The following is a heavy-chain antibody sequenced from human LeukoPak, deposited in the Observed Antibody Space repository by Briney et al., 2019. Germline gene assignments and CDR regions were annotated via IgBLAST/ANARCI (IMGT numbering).Heavy chain of an antibody. CDR3: ARGRVLPLRYVDWLLHGFDY. Sequence: SETLSLTCAVYGGSFSDYYCSVIRQPPGKGLEWIGEINHSGSTNYNPSLKSRVTISVDTSKNQFSLKLNSVTAADTAVYYCARGRVLPLRYVDWLLHGFDYWGQGTLVTVSS. J-gene: IGHJ4*02. CDR1: GGSFSDYY. CDR2: INHSGST. V-gene: IGHV4-34*01. D-gene: IGHD3-9*01.